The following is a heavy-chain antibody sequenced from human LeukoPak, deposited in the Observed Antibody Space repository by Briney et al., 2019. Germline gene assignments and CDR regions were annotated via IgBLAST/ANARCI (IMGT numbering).Heavy chain of an antibody. CDR2: IYTSGST. CDR3: ARGDFWSGSFDY. V-gene: IGHV4-61*02. D-gene: IGHD3-3*01. J-gene: IGHJ4*02. CDR1: GGSISSGSYY. Sequence: PSETLSLTCTVSGGSISSGSYYWSWIRQPAGKGLEWIGRIYTSGSTNYNPSLKSRVTISVDTSKNQFSLKLSSVTAADTAVYYCARGDFWSGSFDYWGQGTLVTVSS.